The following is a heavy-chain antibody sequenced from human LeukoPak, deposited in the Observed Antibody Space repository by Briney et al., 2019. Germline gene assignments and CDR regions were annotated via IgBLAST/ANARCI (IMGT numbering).Heavy chain of an antibody. V-gene: IGHV3-23*01. CDR1: GFTFSTYA. Sequence: GGSLRLSCAASGFTFSTYAMSWVRQAPGKGLEWVSAISGSGDRIYYADPVRGRFTTSRDNSKNTLYLQMNSLRAEDTAIYYCAKDLAYDSGDYHVIFDCWGQGTLVTASS. J-gene: IGHJ4*02. CDR3: AKDLAYDSGDYHVIFDC. D-gene: IGHD3-22*01. CDR2: ISGSGDRI.